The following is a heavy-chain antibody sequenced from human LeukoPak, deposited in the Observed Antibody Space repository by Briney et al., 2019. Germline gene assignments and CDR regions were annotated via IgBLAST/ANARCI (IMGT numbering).Heavy chain of an antibody. CDR3: ARRGATWKIDY. J-gene: IGHJ4*02. D-gene: IGHD1-26*01. CDR2: INHSGST. V-gene: IGHV4-39*07. CDR1: GGSISSGSYY. Sequence: PSETLSLTCTVSGGSISSGSYYWSWIRQPPGKGLEWIGEINHSGSTNYNPSLKSRVTISVDTSKNQFSLKLSSVTAADTAVYYCARRGATWKIDYWGQGTLVTVSS.